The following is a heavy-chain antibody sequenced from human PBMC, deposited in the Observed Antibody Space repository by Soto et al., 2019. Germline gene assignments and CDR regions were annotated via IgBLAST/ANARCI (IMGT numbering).Heavy chain of an antibody. V-gene: IGHV4-34*01. CDR2: INHSGST. J-gene: IGHJ6*03. CDR1: GGSFSGYY. Sequence: TLSLTCAVYGGSFSGYYWSWIRQPPGKGLEWIGEINHSGSTNYNPSLKSRVTISVDTSKNQFSLKLSSVTAADTAVDYCARGAYPTSSTRYYYSYMAVWGKGPTVPVSS. CDR3: ARGAYPTSSTRYYYSYMAV.